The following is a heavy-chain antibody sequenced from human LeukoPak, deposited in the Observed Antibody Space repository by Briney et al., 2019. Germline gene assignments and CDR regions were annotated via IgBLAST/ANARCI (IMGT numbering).Heavy chain of an antibody. D-gene: IGHD3-9*01. V-gene: IGHV3-66*01. J-gene: IGHJ4*02. CDR1: GLSVSSNY. CDR3: ARSFYDILIGYYQYFDC. Sequence: QPGGSLRLSCVASGLSVSSNYMSWVRRAPGKGLEWVSVIYRDGSSYYSESVKGRFTISRDNSKNTLYIQMNSLRAEDTAVYYCARSFYDILIGYYQYFDCWGQGNPGHRLL. CDR2: IYRDGSS.